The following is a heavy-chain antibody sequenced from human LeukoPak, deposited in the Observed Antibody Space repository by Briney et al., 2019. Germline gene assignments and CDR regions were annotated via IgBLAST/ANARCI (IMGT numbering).Heavy chain of an antibody. CDR2: IYYSGST. J-gene: IGHJ6*02. V-gene: IGHV4-39*01. CDR3: ARQELMVCATQYGMDV. D-gene: IGHD2-8*01. CDR1: GGSISSSSYY. Sequence: SETLSLTCTVSGGSISSSSYYWGWIRQPPGKGLEWVGSIYYSGSTYYNPSLKSRVTISVDTSKNQFSLKLSSVTAADTAVYYCARQELMVCATQYGMDVWGQGTTVTVSS.